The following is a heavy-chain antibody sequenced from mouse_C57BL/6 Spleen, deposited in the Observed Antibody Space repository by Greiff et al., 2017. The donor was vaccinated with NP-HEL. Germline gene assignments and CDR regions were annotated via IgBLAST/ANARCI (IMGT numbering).Heavy chain of an antibody. Sequence: VQLQESGAELVRPGASVKLSCKASGYTFTDYYINWVKQRPGQGLEWIARIYPGSGNTYYNEKFKGKATLTAEKSSSTAYMQLSSLTSEDSAVYFCARTITTVVAGHAMDYWGQGTSVTVSS. CDR1: GYTFTDYY. CDR3: ARTITTVVAGHAMDY. CDR2: IYPGSGNT. V-gene: IGHV1-76*01. J-gene: IGHJ4*01. D-gene: IGHD1-1*01.